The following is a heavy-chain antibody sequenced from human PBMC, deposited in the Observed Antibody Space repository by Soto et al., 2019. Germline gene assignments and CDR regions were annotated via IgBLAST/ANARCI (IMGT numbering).Heavy chain of an antibody. CDR2: IYSSGST. CDR1: GGSITTYY. CDR3: AAVSVYGSSFDY. V-gene: IGHV4-59*01. J-gene: IGHJ4*02. Sequence: SETLSLTCSVSGGSITTYYWSWIRQPPGKGLEWLGYIYSSGSTNYNPSLKSRVTISVDTSKNQVYLNLRSVTAADTAVYYCAAVSVYGSSFDYWGQGSLVTVSS. D-gene: IGHD6-6*01.